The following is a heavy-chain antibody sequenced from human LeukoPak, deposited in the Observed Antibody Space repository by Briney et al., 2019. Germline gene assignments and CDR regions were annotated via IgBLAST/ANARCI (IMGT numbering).Heavy chain of an antibody. J-gene: IGHJ3*02. Sequence: SETLSLTCAVYGGSFSGYYWSWIRQPPGKGLEWIGEINHSGSTNYNPSLKSRVTISVDTSKNQFSLKLSSVTAADTAVYYCARETPYCSSTSCYRLNAFDIWGQGTMVTVSS. CDR1: GGSFSGYY. CDR3: ARETPYCSSTSCYRLNAFDI. D-gene: IGHD2-2*01. V-gene: IGHV4-34*01. CDR2: INHSGST.